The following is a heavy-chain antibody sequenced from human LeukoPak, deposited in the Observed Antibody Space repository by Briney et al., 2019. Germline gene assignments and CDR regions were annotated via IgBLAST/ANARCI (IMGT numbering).Heavy chain of an antibody. D-gene: IGHD1-26*01. CDR3: AREWDSGSYYLGYFDY. Sequence: GGSLRLSCAASGFTFSDHYMDWVRQAPGKGLDCVGRIRNKANSSTTEYAASVKGRFTISRDDSKNSLYLQMNSLKCEDTAVYYCAREWDSGSYYLGYFDYWGQGSLVNVSS. V-gene: IGHV3-72*01. CDR2: IRNKANSSTT. CDR1: GFTFSDHY. J-gene: IGHJ4*02.